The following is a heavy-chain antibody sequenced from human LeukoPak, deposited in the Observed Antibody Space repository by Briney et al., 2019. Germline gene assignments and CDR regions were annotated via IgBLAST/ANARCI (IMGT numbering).Heavy chain of an antibody. V-gene: IGHV5-51*01. CDR1: GYRFTSYW. J-gene: IGHJ4*02. D-gene: IGHD5-18*01. Sequence: GESLKISCKGSGYRFTSYWIGWVRQMPGKGLEWMGIIYPGDFDTRYSPSFQGQVTMSADKSISAAYLQWSSLKASDTAMYYCARQASTATASLDYWGQGTLVTVSS. CDR2: IYPGDFDT. CDR3: ARQASTATASLDY.